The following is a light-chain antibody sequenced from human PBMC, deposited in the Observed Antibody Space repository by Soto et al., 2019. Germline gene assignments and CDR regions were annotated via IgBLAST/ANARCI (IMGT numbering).Light chain of an antibody. CDR3: QQNGISPRT. CDR2: GAS. CDR1: QSVSSSY. Sequence: EIVVAQSATTLTVSPGESATLSCRASQSVSSSYLAWYQQKPGQAPRLLIYGASSRATGIPDRFSGSGSGTDFTLTISSLEPEDFAVYYCQQNGISPRTFGQGTKVDIK. J-gene: IGKJ1*01. V-gene: IGKV3-20*01.